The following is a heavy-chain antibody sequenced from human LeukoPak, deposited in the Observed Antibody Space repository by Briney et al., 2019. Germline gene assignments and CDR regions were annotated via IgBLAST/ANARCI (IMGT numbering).Heavy chain of an antibody. CDR2: ISGSGGST. V-gene: IGHV3-23*01. Sequence: GGSLRLSCAASGFTFSSYAMSWVRQAPGKGLEWVSAISGSGGSTYYADSVKGRFTISRDNSKNTLYPQMNSLRAEDTAVYYCAKRDIIYYGMDVWGQGTTVTVSS. CDR3: AKRDIIYYGMDV. J-gene: IGHJ6*02. CDR1: GFTFSSYA. D-gene: IGHD2-15*01.